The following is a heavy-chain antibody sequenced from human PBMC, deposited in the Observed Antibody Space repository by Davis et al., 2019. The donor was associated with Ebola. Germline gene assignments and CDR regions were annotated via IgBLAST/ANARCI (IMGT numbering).Heavy chain of an antibody. Sequence: PSETLSLTCAISGDSVSSGGWNWIRQSPSRGLEWLGRTYYSSSKWYNDYAVSVKSRITINPDTSKNQLSLQLNSVTPEDTAVYYCVRGWGRSGLDVWGQGTTVTVSS. D-gene: IGHD3-16*01. V-gene: IGHV6-1*01. CDR1: GDSVSSGG. CDR3: VRGWGRSGLDV. CDR2: TYYSSSKWYN. J-gene: IGHJ6*02.